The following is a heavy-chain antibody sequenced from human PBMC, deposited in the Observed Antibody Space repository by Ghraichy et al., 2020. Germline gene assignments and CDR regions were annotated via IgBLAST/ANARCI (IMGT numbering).Heavy chain of an antibody. J-gene: IGHJ4*02. CDR1: GGSISSYY. CDR2: IYYSGST. CDR3: ARVSSSGSFDY. D-gene: IGHD6-19*01. V-gene: IGHV4-59*01. Sequence: SQTLSLTCTVSGGSISSYYWSWIRQPPGKGLEWIGYIYYSGSTNYNPSLKSRVTISVDTSKNQFSLKLSSVTAADTAVYYCARVSSSGSFDYWGQGTLVTVSS.